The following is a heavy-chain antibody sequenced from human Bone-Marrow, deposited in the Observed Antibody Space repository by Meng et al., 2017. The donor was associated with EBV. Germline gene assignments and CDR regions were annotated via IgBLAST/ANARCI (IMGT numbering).Heavy chain of an antibody. D-gene: IGHD6-19*01. CDR1: GNTFSDYY. CDR2: IKSESGGT. J-gene: IGHJ4*02. Sequence: QGQMVKSGAEVKKPGASVKVSCKTSGNTFSDYYIHWVRQAPGQGLEWMGRIKSESGGTHYAQTFQGRITMTRDTSISTAYMELTSLRSDDTAMYYCARDGDMPVAADWGQGTLVTVSS. CDR3: ARDGDMPVAAD. V-gene: IGHV1-2*06.